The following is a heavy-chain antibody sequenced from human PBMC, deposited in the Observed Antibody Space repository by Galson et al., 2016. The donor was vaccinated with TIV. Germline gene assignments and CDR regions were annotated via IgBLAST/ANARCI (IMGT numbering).Heavy chain of an antibody. Sequence: SVKVSCKASGDTFLSYPFNWVRQAPGQGLEWMGGFIPLFGTPNYAQKFQGRVTITADESTSTVHMELSSLRSEDTAVYYCAKDRSTAMDTYHQYYGMDVWGQGTMVTVSS. J-gene: IGHJ6*02. D-gene: IGHD5-18*01. CDR1: GDTFLSYP. CDR3: AKDRSTAMDTYHQYYGMDV. V-gene: IGHV1-69*13. CDR2: FIPLFGTP.